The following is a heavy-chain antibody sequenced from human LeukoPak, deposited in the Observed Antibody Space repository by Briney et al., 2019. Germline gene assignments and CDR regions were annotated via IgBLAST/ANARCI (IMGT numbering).Heavy chain of an antibody. CDR1: GFTFSSYS. Sequence: GGSLRLSCAASGFTFSSYSMNWVRQAPGKGLEWVSSISSSSSSYIYYADSVKGRFTISRDNAKNSLYLQMNSLRAEDTAVYYCARGGIVVVPAAKDWGQGTLVTVSS. J-gene: IGHJ4*02. CDR3: ARGGIVVVPAAKD. CDR2: ISSSSSSYI. D-gene: IGHD2-2*01. V-gene: IGHV3-21*01.